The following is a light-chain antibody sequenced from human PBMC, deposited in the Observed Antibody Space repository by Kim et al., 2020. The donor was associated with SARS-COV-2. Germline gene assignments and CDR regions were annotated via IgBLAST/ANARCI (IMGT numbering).Light chain of an antibody. CDR3: QKYNGYQYT. V-gene: IGKV1-16*02. J-gene: IGKJ2*01. CDR2: GAS. Sequence: SASVGDRVTITCRASQGINDYLAWFQQKPGKAHKSLIYGASTLHRGVPSKFSGSGFGTDFTLTISDLQPEDFASYYCQKYNGYQYTFGQGTKLEI. CDR1: QGINDY.